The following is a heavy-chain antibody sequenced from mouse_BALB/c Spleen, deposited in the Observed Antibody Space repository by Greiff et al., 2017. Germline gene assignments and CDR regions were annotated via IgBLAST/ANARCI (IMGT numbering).Heavy chain of an antibody. CDR2: IDPENGNT. J-gene: IGHJ3*01. CDR1: GFNIKDYY. D-gene: IGHD2-1*01. CDR3: ARSYGNYEAY. V-gene: IGHV14-1*02. Sequence: VQLQQSGAELVRPGALVKLSCKASGFNIKDYYMHWVKQRPEQGLEWIGWIDPENGNTIYDPKFQGKASITADTSSNTAYLQLSSLTSEDTAVYYCARSYGNYEAYWGQGTLVTVSA.